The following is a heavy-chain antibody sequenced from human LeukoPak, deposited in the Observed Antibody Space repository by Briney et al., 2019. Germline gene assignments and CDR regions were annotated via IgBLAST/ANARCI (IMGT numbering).Heavy chain of an antibody. J-gene: IGHJ4*02. V-gene: IGHV3-7*02. CDR3: ATNSGWRFDY. CDR1: GFNFRQYW. D-gene: IGHD2-21*01. CDR2: ICEDGSGI. Sequence: PGESLRLSCAASGFNFRQYWMSWVRQAPGKGLEWLANICEDGSGIYYVYSVKGQFRISRDKAKNSLYLQMNSLRAEDTAVYYCATNSGWRFDYWGQGTLVTVSS.